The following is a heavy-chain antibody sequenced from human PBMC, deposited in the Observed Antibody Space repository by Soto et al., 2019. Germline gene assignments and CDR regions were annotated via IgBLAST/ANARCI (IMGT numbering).Heavy chain of an antibody. D-gene: IGHD3-22*01. CDR2: IYYSGST. CDR3: ASGLYDSSGYYPKGYYYGMDV. J-gene: IGHJ6*02. Sequence: SETLSLTCTVSGGSISSGGYYWSWIRQHPGKGLEWIGYIYYSGSTYYNPSLKSRVTISVDTSKNQFSLKLSSVTAADTAVYYCASGLYDSSGYYPKGYYYGMDVWGQGTTVTVSS. V-gene: IGHV4-31*03. CDR1: GGSISSGGYY.